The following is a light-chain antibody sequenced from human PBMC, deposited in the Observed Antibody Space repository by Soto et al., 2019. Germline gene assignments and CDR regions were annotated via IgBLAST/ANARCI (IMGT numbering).Light chain of an antibody. J-gene: IGLJ1*01. CDR2: EVS. CDR3: SSYVGTNSYV. CDR1: SSDVGGYDY. V-gene: IGLV2-8*01. Sequence: QSALTQPPSSFGSPGQSVTISCTGTSSDVGGYDYVSWYKQHPGKAPKLMIYEVSKRPSGVPDRFSGSKSGNTAALTVSGLQAEDEADYYCSSYVGTNSYVFGTGTKVTVL.